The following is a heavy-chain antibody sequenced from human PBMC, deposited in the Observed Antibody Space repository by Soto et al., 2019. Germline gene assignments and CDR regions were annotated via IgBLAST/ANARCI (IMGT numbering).Heavy chain of an antibody. J-gene: IGHJ6*02. Sequence: SEPLSLTCTVSGGSISSYYWSWIRQPAGKGLEWIGRIYTSGSTNYNPSLKSRVTMSVDTSKNQFSLKLSSVTAADTAVYYCARETDCSSTSCYSRGYYYYGMDVWGQGTTVTVSS. V-gene: IGHV4-4*07. CDR2: IYTSGST. D-gene: IGHD2-2*02. CDR1: GGSISSYY. CDR3: ARETDCSSTSCYSRGYYYYGMDV.